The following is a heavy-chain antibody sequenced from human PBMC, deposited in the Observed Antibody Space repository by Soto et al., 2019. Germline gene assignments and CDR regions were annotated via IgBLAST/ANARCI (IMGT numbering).Heavy chain of an antibody. CDR1: GGSISSYY. CDR2: IYYSGST. V-gene: IGHV4-59*01. Sequence: PSETLSLTCTVSGGSISSYYWSWIRQPPGKGLEWIGYIYYSGSTNYNPSLKSRVTISVGTSKNQFSLKLSSVTAADTAVYYCARSWGYDYVWGSYTKHPLGPWGQGTLVTVSS. J-gene: IGHJ5*02. D-gene: IGHD3-16*01. CDR3: ARSWGYDYVWGSYTKHPLGP.